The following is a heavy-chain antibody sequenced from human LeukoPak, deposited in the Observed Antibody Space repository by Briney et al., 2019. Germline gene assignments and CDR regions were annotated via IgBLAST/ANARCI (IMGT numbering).Heavy chain of an antibody. CDR3: AKSVYHSGNY. CDR1: GFTISTYG. J-gene: IGHJ4*02. CDR2: VSGGTT. Sequence: GGSLRLSCAASGFTISTYGMSWVRQAPGKGLEWVSSVSGGTTYYADSVKGRFTISRDNSKNTVSLQMNSLRAEDTAVYYCAKSVYHSGNYWGQGTLVTVSS. V-gene: IGHV3-23*01. D-gene: IGHD3-10*01.